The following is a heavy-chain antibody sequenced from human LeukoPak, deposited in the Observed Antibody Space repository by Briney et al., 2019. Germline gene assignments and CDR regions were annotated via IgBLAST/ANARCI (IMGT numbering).Heavy chain of an antibody. J-gene: IGHJ4*02. V-gene: IGHV1-46*01. CDR2: INPGDGNT. CDR1: GYTFTTYY. CDR3: ARRGGDRDFDC. Sequence: ASVKVSCKASGYTFTTYYMHWVRQAPGQGLEWMGIINPGDGNTIYAQTFQGRVTMTRDTSTSTVYMELSGLRSEDTTVYFCARRGGDRDFDCWGQGTLVTVSS. D-gene: IGHD3-10*01.